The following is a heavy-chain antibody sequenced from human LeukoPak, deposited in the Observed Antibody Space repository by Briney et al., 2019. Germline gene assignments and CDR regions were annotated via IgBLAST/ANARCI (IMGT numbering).Heavy chain of an antibody. J-gene: IGHJ6*02. V-gene: IGHV3-53*01. CDR3: AKALGQGTAMVMVSRYYYGMDV. CDR2: IYSGGSA. CDR1: GFTVSSND. D-gene: IGHD5-18*01. Sequence: GGSLRLPCAASGFTVSSNDMSWVRQAPGKGLEWVSLIYSGGSAYYADSVKGRFTISRDNSKNTLYLQMNSLRAEDTAVYYCAKALGQGTAMVMVSRYYYGMDVWGQGTTVTVSS.